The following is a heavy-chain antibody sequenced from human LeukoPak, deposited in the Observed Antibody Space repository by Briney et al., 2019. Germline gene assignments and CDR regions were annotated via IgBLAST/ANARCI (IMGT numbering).Heavy chain of an antibody. Sequence: PSETLSLTCAVSGYSISSGYYWGWIRQPPGKGLEWIGSIYHSGSTYYNPSLKSRVTISVDTSKNQFSLKLSSVTAADTAVYYCARITSYDYVWGSYRQHWFDPWGQGTLVTVSS. CDR3: ARITSYDYVWGSYRQHWFDP. CDR2: IYHSGST. J-gene: IGHJ5*02. D-gene: IGHD3-16*02. CDR1: GYSISSGYY. V-gene: IGHV4-38-2*01.